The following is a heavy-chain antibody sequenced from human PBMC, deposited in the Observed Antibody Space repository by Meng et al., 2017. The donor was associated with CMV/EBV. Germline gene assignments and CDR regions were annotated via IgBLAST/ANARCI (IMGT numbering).Heavy chain of an antibody. V-gene: IGHV4-59*01. Sequence: SETLSLTCTVSGGSISSSYWSWIRQPPGKGLEWIGYIYYSGSTNYNPSLKSRVTISVDTSKNQFSLKLSSVTAADTAVYYCARLAAISYLSLGWFDPWGQGTLVTVSS. CDR3: ARLAAISYLSLGWFDP. D-gene: IGHD2-2*02. CDR2: IYYSGST. CDR1: GGSISSSY. J-gene: IGHJ5*02.